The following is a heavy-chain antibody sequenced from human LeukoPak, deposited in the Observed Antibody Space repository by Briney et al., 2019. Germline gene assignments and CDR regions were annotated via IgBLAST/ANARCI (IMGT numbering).Heavy chain of an antibody. Sequence: ASVKVSCKASGYTFTSYGISWVRQAPGQGLEWMGWISAYNGNTNYAQKLQGRVTMTTDTSTSTACMELRSLRSDDTAVYYCARVHYDILTGYFNYFDYWGQGTLVTVSS. J-gene: IGHJ4*02. V-gene: IGHV1-18*01. CDR1: GYTFTSYG. CDR2: ISAYNGNT. CDR3: ARVHYDILTGYFNYFDY. D-gene: IGHD3-9*01.